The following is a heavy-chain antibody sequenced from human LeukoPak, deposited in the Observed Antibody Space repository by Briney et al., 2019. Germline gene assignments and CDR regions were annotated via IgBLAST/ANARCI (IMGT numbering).Heavy chain of an antibody. Sequence: ASVKVSCKASDYTFTSYGISWVRQAPGQGLEWMGWISGYNGNTNYAQKLQGRVTMTTDTPTSTAYMELRSLRSDDTAVYYCARVGGYSGSYFYYFDYWGQGTLVTVSS. V-gene: IGHV1-18*01. CDR2: ISGYNGNT. J-gene: IGHJ4*02. CDR1: DYTFTSYG. D-gene: IGHD1-26*01. CDR3: ARVGGYSGSYFYYFDY.